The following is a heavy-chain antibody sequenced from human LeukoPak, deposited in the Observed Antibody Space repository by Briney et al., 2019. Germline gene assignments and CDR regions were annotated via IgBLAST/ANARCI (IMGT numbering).Heavy chain of an antibody. CDR2: ISGSGGST. J-gene: IGHJ3*02. D-gene: IGHD5-24*01. V-gene: IGHV3-23*01. CDR1: GFTFSSYG. CDR3: AWGRDGYNLIDAFDI. Sequence: PGGSLRLSCAASGFTFSSYGMSRVRQAPGKGLEWVSAISGSGGSTYYADSVKGRFTISRDNAKKSMYLQTNSLRAEDTAVYYCAWGRDGYNLIDAFDIWGQGTMVTVSS.